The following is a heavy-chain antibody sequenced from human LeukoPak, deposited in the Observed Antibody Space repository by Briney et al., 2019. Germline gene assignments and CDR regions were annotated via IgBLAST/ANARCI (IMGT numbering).Heavy chain of an antibody. V-gene: IGHV4-34*01. CDR2: INHSGST. D-gene: IGHD6-19*01. Sequence: TPSETLSLTCAVYGGSFSGYYWSWIRQPPGKGLEWIGEINHSGSTNYNPSLKSRVTISVDTSKNQFSLKLSSVTAADTAVYYCARGRLKQWLVRYADYYYGMDVWGQGTTVTVSS. CDR3: ARGRLKQWLVRYADYYYGMDV. J-gene: IGHJ6*02. CDR1: GGSFSGYY.